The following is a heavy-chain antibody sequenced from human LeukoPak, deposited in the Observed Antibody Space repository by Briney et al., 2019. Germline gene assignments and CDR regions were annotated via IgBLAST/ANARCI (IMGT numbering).Heavy chain of an antibody. J-gene: IGHJ4*02. D-gene: IGHD1-26*01. Sequence: GGSLRLSCAASGFTVSTNYMNWVRQAPGKGLEWVSVMYSGGSTNYADSVKGRFTISRDNAKNSLFLQMNSLRAEDTAVYYCVRPLGKGVDYWGQGTLVTVSS. CDR3: VRPLGKGVDY. CDR2: MYSGGST. V-gene: IGHV3-53*01. CDR1: GFTVSTNY.